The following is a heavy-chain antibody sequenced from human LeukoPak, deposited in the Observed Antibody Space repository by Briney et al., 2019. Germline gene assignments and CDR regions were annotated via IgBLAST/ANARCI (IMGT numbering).Heavy chain of an antibody. Sequence: GGSLRLSCAASGFTFSSYAMSWVRQAPGKGLEWVSAISGSGGSTYYADSVKGRFTISRDNSKNTLYLQMNSLRVEDTAVYYCAKYAPPTTVVTRFFDYWGQGTLVTVSS. CDR1: GFTFSSYA. V-gene: IGHV3-23*01. CDR3: AKYAPPTTVVTRFFDY. J-gene: IGHJ4*02. D-gene: IGHD4-23*01. CDR2: ISGSGGST.